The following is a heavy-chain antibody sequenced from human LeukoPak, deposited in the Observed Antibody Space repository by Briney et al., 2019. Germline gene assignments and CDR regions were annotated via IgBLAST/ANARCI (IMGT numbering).Heavy chain of an antibody. V-gene: IGHV3-23*01. CDR1: GFTFSIYG. CDR3: ARLGNIAAAGTVDY. CDR2: IIDSGGSR. J-gene: IGHJ4*02. D-gene: IGHD6-13*01. Sequence: PGGSLRLSCAASGFTFSIYGMSWVRQPPGKGLEWVSSIIDSGGSRFYADSVQGRFTISRDNTKKSLYLQMNSLGADDTAVYYCARLGNIAAAGTVDYWGPGTLVTVSS.